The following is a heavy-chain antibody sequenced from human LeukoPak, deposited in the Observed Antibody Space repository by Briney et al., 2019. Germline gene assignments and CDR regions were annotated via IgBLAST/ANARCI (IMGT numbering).Heavy chain of an antibody. CDR1: GFTFSSDA. J-gene: IGHJ4*02. D-gene: IGHD3-22*01. CDR2: IRYDGSNK. V-gene: IGHV3-30*02. Sequence: GGSLRLSCAASGFTFSSDAMSWVRQAPGKGLEWVAFIRYDGSNKYYAESVKGRFTISRDNSKNTLFLQMNSVSAEDTAVYYCAKPFYDSSGHRRFDYWGQGTLITVSS. CDR3: AKPFYDSSGHRRFDY.